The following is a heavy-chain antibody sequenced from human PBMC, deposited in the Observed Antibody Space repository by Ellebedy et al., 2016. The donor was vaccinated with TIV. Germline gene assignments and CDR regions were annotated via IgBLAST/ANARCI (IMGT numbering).Heavy chain of an antibody. CDR3: ATDITGAVAGYYYYGMDV. V-gene: IGHV1-8*01. CDR1: GYTFTSSD. D-gene: IGHD6-19*01. J-gene: IGHJ6*02. Sequence: AASVKVSCKASGYTFTSSDISWVRQATGQGLEWMGWMNPNSGNTGYAQKFQGRVTMTEDTSTDTAYMELSSLRSDDTAVYYCATDITGAVAGYYYYGMDVWGQGTTVTVSS. CDR2: MNPNSGNT.